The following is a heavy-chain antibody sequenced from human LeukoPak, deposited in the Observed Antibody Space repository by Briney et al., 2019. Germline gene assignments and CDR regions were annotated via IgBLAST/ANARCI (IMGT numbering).Heavy chain of an antibody. CDR1: EFTFNNYA. J-gene: IGHJ4*02. Sequence: PGGSLRLSCAASEFTFNNYAMSWVRQAPGKGLEWVSSLSANGANTYSADSVKGRFIISRDNSKNTLYLQVNSLRPEDTAVYYCARGSMTGTYYFDYWGQGTLVTVSS. CDR3: ARGSMTGTYYFDY. D-gene: IGHD1-1*01. CDR2: LSANGANT. V-gene: IGHV3-23*01.